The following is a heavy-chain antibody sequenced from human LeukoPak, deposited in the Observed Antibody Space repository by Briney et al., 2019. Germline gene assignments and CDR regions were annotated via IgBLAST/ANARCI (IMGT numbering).Heavy chain of an antibody. CDR1: GSSISSYY. J-gene: IGHJ6*02. CDR3: ARLVWRSSSWYEDYYYGMDV. Sequence: SETLSLTCTVSGSSISSYYWSWIRQPPGKGLEWIGYIYYSGSTNYNPSLKSRVTISVDTSKNQFSLKLSSVIAADTAVYYCARLVWRSSSWYEDYYYGMDVWGQGTTVTVSS. CDR2: IYYSGST. D-gene: IGHD6-13*01. V-gene: IGHV4-59*08.